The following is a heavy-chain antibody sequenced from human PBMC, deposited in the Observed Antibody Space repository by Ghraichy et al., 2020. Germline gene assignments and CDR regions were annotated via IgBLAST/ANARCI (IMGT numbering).Heavy chain of an antibody. J-gene: IGHJ4*02. CDR1: GFTFGGYW. Sequence: GGSLRLSCAASGFTFGGYWMHWFRQAPGKGLVWVSRINSDGSSTSYSDSVKGRFTISRDNAKNTLYLQMNSLRVEDTAVYYCATGTPGYSSSWSSHWGQGSLVTVSS. CDR2: INSDGSST. V-gene: IGHV3-74*01. CDR3: ATGTPGYSSSWSSH. D-gene: IGHD6-13*01.